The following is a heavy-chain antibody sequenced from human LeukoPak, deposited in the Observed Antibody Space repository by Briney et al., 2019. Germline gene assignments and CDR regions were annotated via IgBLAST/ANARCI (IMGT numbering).Heavy chain of an antibody. CDR2: ISAYNGNT. Sequence: ASVKVSCKASVYTFTSYGISWVRQAPGQGLEWMGWISAYNGNTNYAQKLQGRVTMTTDTSTSTAYMELRSLRSDDTAVYYCARTDYYDSSGYCRSAYYYYGMDVWGQGTTVTVSS. J-gene: IGHJ6*02. CDR1: VYTFTSYG. V-gene: IGHV1-18*01. CDR3: ARTDYYDSSGYCRSAYYYYGMDV. D-gene: IGHD3-22*01.